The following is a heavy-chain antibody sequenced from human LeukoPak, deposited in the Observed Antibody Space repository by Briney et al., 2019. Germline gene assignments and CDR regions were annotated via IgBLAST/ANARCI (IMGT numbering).Heavy chain of an antibody. CDR2: INSDGTTA. J-gene: IGHJ4*02. V-gene: IGHV3-74*01. CDR3: ARGGYGAHMG. CDR1: GFSFSSFW. D-gene: IGHD4-17*01. Sequence: GGSLRLSCAASGFSFSSFWMHWVRQVPGKGLVWVSGINSDGTTAGYADSVKGRFTISRDNAKNTVSLQMSSLRAEDTALYYCARGGYGAHMGWGQGTLVTVSS.